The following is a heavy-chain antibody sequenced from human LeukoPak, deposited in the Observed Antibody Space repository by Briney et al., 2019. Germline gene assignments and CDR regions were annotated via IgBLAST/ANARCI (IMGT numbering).Heavy chain of an antibody. CDR1: GFTFSSYA. CDR2: ISYHGDIT. D-gene: IGHD3-10*01. V-gene: IGHV3-30*01. Sequence: GRSLRLSCAASGFTFSSYAMHWVRQAPGKGLEWVALISYHGDITYYADSVKGRFALSRDNSKTTPFLQLNSLRAEDTAVYYCARDSTYYYDSGSSGPHYFDFWGQGTLVTVSS. CDR3: ARDSTYYYDSGSSGPHYFDF. J-gene: IGHJ4*02.